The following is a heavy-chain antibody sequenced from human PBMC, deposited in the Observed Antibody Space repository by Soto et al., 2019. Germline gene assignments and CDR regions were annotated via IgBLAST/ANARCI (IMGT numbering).Heavy chain of an antibody. CDR3: ARGDLWGYGPFDY. J-gene: IGHJ4*02. V-gene: IGHV3-21*01. Sequence: EVQLVESGGGLVKPGGSLRLSCGASGFTLSSYSMNWVRQAPGKGLEWVSFISFSSSDIYYADSVKGRFTISRDNAKNSLSRQMNSLGAEDTAVYYCARGDLWGYGPFDYWGQGTLVTVSS. CDR1: GFTLSSYS. CDR2: ISFSSSDI. D-gene: IGHD3-16*01.